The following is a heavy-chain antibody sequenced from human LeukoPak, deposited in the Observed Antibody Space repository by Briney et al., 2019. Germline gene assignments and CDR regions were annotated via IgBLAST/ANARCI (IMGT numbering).Heavy chain of an antibody. J-gene: IGHJ4*02. CDR1: GFTFSSYG. V-gene: IGHV3-30*03. D-gene: IGHD1-26*01. Sequence: GRSLRLSCAASGFTFSSYGMHWVRQAPGKGLEWVAVISYDGSNKYYADSVKGRFTISRDNSKNTLYLQMNSLRAEDTAVYYCARSDGATVDYWGQGTLVTVSS. CDR2: ISYDGSNK. CDR3: ARSDGATVDY.